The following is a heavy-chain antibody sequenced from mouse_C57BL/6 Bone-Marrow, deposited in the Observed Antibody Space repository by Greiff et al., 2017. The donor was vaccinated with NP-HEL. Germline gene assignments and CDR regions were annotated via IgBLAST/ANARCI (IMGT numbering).Heavy chain of an antibody. CDR2: ISSGGSYT. D-gene: IGHD4-1*01. CDR1: GFTFSSYG. V-gene: IGHV5-6*01. J-gene: IGHJ2*01. CDR3: ARRLGTVGFDY. Sequence: EVQLVESGGDLVKPGGSLKLSCAASGFTFSSYGMSWVRQTPDKRLEWVATISSGGSYTYYPDSVKGRFTISRDNAKNTLYLQMSSLKSDDTAMYYCARRLGTVGFDYWGQGTTLTVSS.